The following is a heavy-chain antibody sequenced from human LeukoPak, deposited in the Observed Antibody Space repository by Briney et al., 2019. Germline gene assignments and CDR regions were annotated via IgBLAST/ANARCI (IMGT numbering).Heavy chain of an antibody. V-gene: IGHV4-38-2*01. CDR2: IYHSGKT. Sequence: SETLSLTCAVSGYSISSGYYWGWIRQPPGKGLEWIGSIYHSGKTYYNPSLGSRVTISVDTSQFSLKLSSVTAADTAVYYCARQGAANWFDPWGQGALVTVSS. D-gene: IGHD4/OR15-4a*01. J-gene: IGHJ5*02. CDR1: GYSISSGYY. CDR3: ARQGAANWFDP.